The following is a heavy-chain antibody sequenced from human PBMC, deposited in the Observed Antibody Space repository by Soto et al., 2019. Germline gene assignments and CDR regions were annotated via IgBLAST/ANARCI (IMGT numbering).Heavy chain of an antibody. D-gene: IGHD6-6*01. CDR2: IYPGDSDT. CDR1: GYSFTSYW. V-gene: IGHV5-51*01. Sequence: PGESLKISCKGSGYSFTSYWIGWVRQMPGKGLEWMGIIYPGDSDTRYSPSFQGQVTISADKSISTAYLQWSSLKASDTAMYYCARRGHIAARLDGMDVWGQGTTVTVSS. CDR3: ARRGHIAARLDGMDV. J-gene: IGHJ6*02.